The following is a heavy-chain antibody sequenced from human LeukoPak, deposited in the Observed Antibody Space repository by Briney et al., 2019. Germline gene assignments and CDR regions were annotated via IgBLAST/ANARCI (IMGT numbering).Heavy chain of an antibody. D-gene: IGHD3-22*01. V-gene: IGHV3-30*02. Sequence: PGGSLRLSCAASGFTFSSYGMHWVRQAPGKGLEWVAFIRYDGSNKYYADSVKGRFTISRDNSKNTLYLQMNSLRAEDTAVYYCARDRYYYDSSGYNEGYYFDYWGQGTLVTVSS. CDR1: GFTFSSYG. CDR2: IRYDGSNK. J-gene: IGHJ4*02. CDR3: ARDRYYYDSSGYNEGYYFDY.